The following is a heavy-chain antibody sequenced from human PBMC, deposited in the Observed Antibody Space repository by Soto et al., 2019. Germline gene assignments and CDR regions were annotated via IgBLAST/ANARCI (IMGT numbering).Heavy chain of an antibody. V-gene: IGHV1-18*01. D-gene: IGHD2-2*01. J-gene: IGHJ6*02. CDR1: GYTFTSYG. CDR3: ARDIVVVPAAHKSNYYGMDV. CDR2: ISAYNGNT. Sequence: QVQLVQSGAEVKKPGASVKVSCKASGYTFTSYGISWVRQAPGQGLEWLGWISAYNGNTNYAQKLQGRVTMTTDTSTSTAYMELRSLRSDDTAVYYCARDIVVVPAAHKSNYYGMDVWGQGTTVTVSS.